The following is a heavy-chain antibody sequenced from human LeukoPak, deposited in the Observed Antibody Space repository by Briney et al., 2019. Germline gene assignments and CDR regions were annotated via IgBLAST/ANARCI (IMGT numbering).Heavy chain of an antibody. CDR3: AREPNA. CDR1: GGSISGSNYH. V-gene: IGHV4-39*07. Sequence: SETLSLTCTVSGGSISGSNYHWGWIRQPPAKGLEWVGTVHHSGSAYYNPSLRSRTSISVDTSKNQFSLKLTSVTAADTAVYYCAREPNAWGQGTLVTVSP. J-gene: IGHJ5*02. CDR2: VHHSGSA.